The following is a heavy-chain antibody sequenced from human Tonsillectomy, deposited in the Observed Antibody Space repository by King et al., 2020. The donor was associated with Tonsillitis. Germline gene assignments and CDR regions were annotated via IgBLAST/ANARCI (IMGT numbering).Heavy chain of an antibody. CDR2: IYWDDDE. CDR1: GFSLSTSGVG. D-gene: IGHD1-26*01. CDR3: SRGTTSAAFDI. Sequence: LKESGPTLVKPTQTLTLTCTFSGFSLSTSGVGVGWVRQPPGKALEWLALIYWDDDERSSPSLKNRLTITKDTSKNQVVLTMTNIDPLDTATYYCSRGTTSAAFDIWGQGIMVTVSS. V-gene: IGHV2-5*02. J-gene: IGHJ3*02.